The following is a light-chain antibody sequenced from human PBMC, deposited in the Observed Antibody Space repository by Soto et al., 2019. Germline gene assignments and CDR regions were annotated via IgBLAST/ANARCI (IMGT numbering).Light chain of an antibody. J-gene: IGKJ1*01. CDR2: RAS. Sequence: DIQMTQSPSTLSASVVDRVTTTCRASQSISNWLAWYQQKPGQAPKILIDRASSLETGVPSRFSGSGSETIFTLTISSLEPDDFATEYSQQYNSYRWTFGQGTKV. CDR1: QSISNW. CDR3: QQYNSYRWT. V-gene: IGKV1-5*03.